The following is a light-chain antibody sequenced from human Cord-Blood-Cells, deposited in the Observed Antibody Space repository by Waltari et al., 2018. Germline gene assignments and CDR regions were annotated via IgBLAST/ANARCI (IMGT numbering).Light chain of an antibody. CDR2: DVS. J-gene: IGLJ2*01. CDR1: SSDVGGYNY. Sequence: QSALTQPASMSGSPGQSITISCTGTSSDVGGYNYVSWYQQHPGKAPKLMVYDVSKRPACFSERFSGSKSGNTASLTISGLQDEDEADYYCSSYTSSSTWVFGGGTKLTVL. CDR3: SSYTSSSTWV. V-gene: IGLV2-14*01.